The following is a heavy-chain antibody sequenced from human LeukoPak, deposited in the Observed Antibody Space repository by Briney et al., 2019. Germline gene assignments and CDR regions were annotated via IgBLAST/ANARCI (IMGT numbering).Heavy chain of an antibody. V-gene: IGHV4-4*02. D-gene: IGHD3-10*01. CDR2: IYYSGST. CDR1: GGSISSSNW. CDR3: ARMVRGVIVYYYYMDV. Sequence: SETLSLTCAVSGGSISSSNWWSWVRQPPGKGLEWIGYIYYSGSTNYNPSLKSRVTISVDTSKNQFSLKLSSVTAADTAVYYCARMVRGVIVYYYYMDVWGKGTTVTVSS. J-gene: IGHJ6*03.